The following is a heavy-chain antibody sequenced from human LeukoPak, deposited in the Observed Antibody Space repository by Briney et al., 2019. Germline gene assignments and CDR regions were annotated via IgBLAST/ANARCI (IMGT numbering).Heavy chain of an antibody. CDR2: IYYSGST. J-gene: IGHJ4*02. Sequence: PSQTLSLTCTVSGGSISSGGYSWSWIRQHPGKGLEWIGYIYYSGSTYYNPSLKSRVTISVDTSKNQFSLKLSSVTAADTAVYYCAREGSRIDYWGQGTLVTVSS. V-gene: IGHV4-31*03. CDR1: GGSISSGGYS. D-gene: IGHD1-26*01. CDR3: AREGSRIDY.